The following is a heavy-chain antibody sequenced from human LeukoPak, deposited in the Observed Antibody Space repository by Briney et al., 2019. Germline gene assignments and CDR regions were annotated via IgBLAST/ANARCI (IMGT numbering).Heavy chain of an antibody. CDR1: GFTFSDYY. D-gene: IGHD1-26*01. J-gene: IGHJ3*02. Sequence: PGGSLRLSCAASGFTFSDYYMIWIRQAPGKGLEWVSYISSSGSTIYYADSVKGRFTISRDNSKNTLYLQMNSLRAEDTAEYYCAKSLLTTASGTGRAFDIWGQGTMVTVSS. CDR3: AKSLLTTASGTGRAFDI. V-gene: IGHV3-11*01. CDR2: ISSSGSTI.